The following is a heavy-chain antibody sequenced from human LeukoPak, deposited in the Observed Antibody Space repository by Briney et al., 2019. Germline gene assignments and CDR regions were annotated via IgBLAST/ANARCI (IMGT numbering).Heavy chain of an antibody. D-gene: IGHD5-12*01. J-gene: IGHJ6*04. Sequence: ASVKVSCKASGYTFTSYAMHWVRQAPGQRLEWMGWINAGNGNTKYSQKFQSRVTITRDTSASTAYMELSSLRSEDTAVYYCARDSGYDDYYYYYGMDVWGKGTTVTVSS. CDR2: INAGNGNT. CDR3: ARDSGYDDYYYYYGMDV. V-gene: IGHV1-3*01. CDR1: GYTFTSYA.